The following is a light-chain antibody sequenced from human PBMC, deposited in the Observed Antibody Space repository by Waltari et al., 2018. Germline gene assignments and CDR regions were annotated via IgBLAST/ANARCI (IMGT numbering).Light chain of an antibody. J-gene: IGLJ3*02. CDR3: QSADTSDTWL. V-gene: IGLV3-25*03. CDR2: KDS. CDR1: ALPRQY. Sequence: SSELTQPPSVSVSPGQTAKITCSGDALPRQYVYWYQQKPGQAPVLLIYKDSERPSGIHERFSGSSSGTIVTLTISGVQAEDEADYYCQSADTSDTWLFGGGTKLTVL.